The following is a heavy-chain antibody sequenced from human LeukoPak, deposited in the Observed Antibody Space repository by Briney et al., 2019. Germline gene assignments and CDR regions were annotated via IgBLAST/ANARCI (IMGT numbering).Heavy chain of an antibody. V-gene: IGHV3-33*01. CDR3: ARDPTYGAAAGTFDY. CDR2: IWYDGSNK. CDR1: GFTFSSYG. J-gene: IGHJ4*02. Sequence: GGSLRLSCAASGFTFSSYGMHWVRQAPGKGLEWVAVIWYDGSNKYYADCVKGRFTISRDNSKNTLYLQMNSLRAEDTAVYYCARDPTYGAAAGTFDYWGQGTLVTVSS. D-gene: IGHD6-13*01.